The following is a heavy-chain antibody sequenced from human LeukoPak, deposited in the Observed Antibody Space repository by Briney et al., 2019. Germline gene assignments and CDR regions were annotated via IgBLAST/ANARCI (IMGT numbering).Heavy chain of an antibody. CDR3: ARWYCSSTSCYYDY. J-gene: IGHJ4*02. Sequence: GGYLRLSCAASGFTVSSNYMSWVRQAPGKGLEWVSIIYNIGTTYYTDSVKGRFTISRDNSKNTLYLQMNSLRAEDTAVYYCARWYCSSTSCYYDYWGQGTLVTVSS. V-gene: IGHV3-53*01. CDR2: IYNIGTT. CDR1: GFTVSSNY. D-gene: IGHD2-2*01.